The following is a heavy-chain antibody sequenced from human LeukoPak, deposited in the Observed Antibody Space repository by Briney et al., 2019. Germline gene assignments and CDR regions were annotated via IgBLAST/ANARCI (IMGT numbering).Heavy chain of an antibody. V-gene: IGHV4-59*01. D-gene: IGHD6-13*01. CDR3: ARGHPPTYSSLDY. Sequence: PSETLSLTCTVSGGSISSYYWSWIRQPPGKGLEWIGYIYYSGSTNYNPSLKSRVTISVDTSKNQFSLKLSSVTAADTAVYYCARGHPPTYSSLDYWGQGTLVTVSS. CDR1: GGSISSYY. J-gene: IGHJ4*02. CDR2: IYYSGST.